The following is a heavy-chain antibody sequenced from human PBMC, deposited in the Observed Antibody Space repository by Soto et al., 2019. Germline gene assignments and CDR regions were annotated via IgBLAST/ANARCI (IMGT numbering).Heavy chain of an antibody. D-gene: IGHD3-3*01. V-gene: IGHV1-2*02. CDR3: ARGGGVGVAGSAAFDM. CDR2: INPATGAA. Sequence: QLHLVQSGAVVKKPGASVTVSCSASGYPVTAYYMHWVRQAPGRGLEWMGGINPATGAAKYTQTFRGGVTMARDTSTGTVFMELSGLTSEDTAVFYCARGGGVGVAGSAAFDMWGQGTLVTVSS. CDR1: GYPVTAYY. J-gene: IGHJ3*02.